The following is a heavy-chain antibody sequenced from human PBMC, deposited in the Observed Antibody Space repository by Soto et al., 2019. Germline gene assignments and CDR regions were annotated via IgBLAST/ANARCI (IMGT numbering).Heavy chain of an antibody. CDR2: ISYDRSNK. Sequence: PGGSLRLSCAASGFTFSSYAMHWVRQAPGKGLEWVAVISYDRSNKYYADSVKGRFTISRDNSKNTLYLQMNSLRAEDTAVYYCARDLIAARRGGYYYFYYGMDVWGQGTTVTVSS. J-gene: IGHJ6*02. CDR1: GFTFSSYA. V-gene: IGHV3-30-3*01. CDR3: ARDLIAARRGGYYYFYYGMDV. D-gene: IGHD6-6*01.